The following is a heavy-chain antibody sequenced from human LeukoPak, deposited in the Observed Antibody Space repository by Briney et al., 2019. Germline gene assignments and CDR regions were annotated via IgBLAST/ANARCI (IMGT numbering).Heavy chain of an antibody. CDR1: GFIFSSYG. CDR3: AKSRISMVRGAEGRFDY. Sequence: GGSLRLSCAASGFIFSSYGMHWVRQAPGKGLEWVAFIRYDGSNKYYADSVKGRFTISRDNSKNTLYLQMSSLRAEDTAVYYCAKSRISMVRGAEGRFDYWGQGTLVTVSS. J-gene: IGHJ4*02. D-gene: IGHD3-10*01. V-gene: IGHV3-30*02. CDR2: IRYDGSNK.